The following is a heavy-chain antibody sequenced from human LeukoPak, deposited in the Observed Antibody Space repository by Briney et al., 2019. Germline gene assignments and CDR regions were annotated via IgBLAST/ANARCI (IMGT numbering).Heavy chain of an antibody. CDR1: GGSISSSYY. V-gene: IGHV4-39*07. D-gene: IGHD1-26*01. Sequence: SETLSLTCTVSGGSISSSYYWGWIRQPAGKGLEWIGSVYYGGSTYYNPSLRSRVTTSVDTSNNHFSLKLNSVTAADTAVYYCARDGGSYWGGDAFDIWGQGTMVTVSS. CDR2: VYYGGST. J-gene: IGHJ3*02. CDR3: ARDGGSYWGGDAFDI.